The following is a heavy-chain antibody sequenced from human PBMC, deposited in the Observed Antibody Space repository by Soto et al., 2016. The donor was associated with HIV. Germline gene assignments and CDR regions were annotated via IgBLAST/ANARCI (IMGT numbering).Heavy chain of an antibody. J-gene: IGHJ3*02. D-gene: IGHD5-12*01. CDR1: GYTFTGYY. CDR2: INPNSGGT. CDR3: ARDADSGYDWGALDI. Sequence: QVQLVQSGAEVKKPGASVKVSCKASGYTFTGYYMHWVRQAPGQGLEWMGWINPNSGGTNYAQKFQGRVTMTRDTSISTAYMELSRLKSDDTAVYYCARDADSGYDWGALDIWGQGTMVTVSS. V-gene: IGHV1-2*02.